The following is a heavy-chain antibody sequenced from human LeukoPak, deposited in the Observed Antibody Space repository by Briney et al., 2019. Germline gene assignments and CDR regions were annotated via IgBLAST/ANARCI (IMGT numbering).Heavy chain of an antibody. CDR3: ARDWRGYSGYDSRYYYMDV. Sequence: PGGSLRLSCAASRFTFSTYGMSWVRQAPGKGLVWVSRINSDGSRTSYADSVKGRFTISRDNAKNSLYLQMNSLRAEDTAVYYCARDWRGYSGYDSRYYYMDVWGKGTTVTVSS. CDR1: RFTFSTYG. CDR2: INSDGSRT. J-gene: IGHJ6*03. D-gene: IGHD5-12*01. V-gene: IGHV3-74*01.